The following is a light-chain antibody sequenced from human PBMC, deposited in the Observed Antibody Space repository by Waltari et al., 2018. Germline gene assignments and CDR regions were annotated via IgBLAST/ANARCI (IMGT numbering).Light chain of an antibody. J-gene: IGLJ2*01. CDR2: KDS. V-gene: IGLV3-25*03. CDR3: QSTDFSGTYVV. Sequence: YELTQAPSMSVSPGKAARITCSGDALQKQFAHWYQQKPGQAPSLVIYKDSERPSGVPERFSGSSSGTTVTLTIDGVQPDDEADYYCQSTDFSGTYVVFGGGTKLTVL. CDR1: ALQKQF.